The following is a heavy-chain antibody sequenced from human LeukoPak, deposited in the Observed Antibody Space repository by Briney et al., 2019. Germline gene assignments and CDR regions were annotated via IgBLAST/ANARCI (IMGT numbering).Heavy chain of an antibody. CDR1: GFTFSSYG. J-gene: IGHJ4*02. D-gene: IGHD3-22*01. CDR3: AKDRGSYYDSSGFRTLLYYFDY. V-gene: IGHV3-30*18. Sequence: GGSLRLSCAVSGFTFSSYGMHWVRQAPGKGLEWVAVISYDGSNKYYADSVKGRFTISRDNSKNTLYLQMNSLRAEDTAVYYCAKDRGSYYDSSGFRTLLYYFDYWGQGTLVTVSS. CDR2: ISYDGSNK.